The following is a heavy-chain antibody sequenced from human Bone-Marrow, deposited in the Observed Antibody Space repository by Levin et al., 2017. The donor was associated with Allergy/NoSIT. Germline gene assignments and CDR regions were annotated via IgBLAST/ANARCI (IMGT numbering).Heavy chain of an antibody. D-gene: IGHD1-26*01. CDR2: IRKKAYGATT. CDR3: TRAAWEILDGRGFFDC. CDR1: GFSFGDYA. Sequence: GGSLRLSCTASGFSFGDYAMAWFRQAPGKGLEWVGSIRKKAYGATTDYAASVKGRFTISRDDSKTIAYLQMNSLQIEDTAVYCCTRAAWEILDGRGFFDCWGQGTLVTVSS. J-gene: IGHJ4*02. V-gene: IGHV3-49*03.